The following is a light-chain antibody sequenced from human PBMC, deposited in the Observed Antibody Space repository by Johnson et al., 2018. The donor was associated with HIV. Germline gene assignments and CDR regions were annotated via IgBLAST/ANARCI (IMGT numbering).Light chain of an antibody. CDR2: DSY. V-gene: IGLV1-51*01. CDR1: SSNIGNNY. J-gene: IGLJ1*01. CDR3: GTWNSRLSVGHV. Sequence: QSVLTQPPSVSAAPGQKVTISCSGSSSNIGNNYVSWYQQLPGTAPKLLIYDSYKRPSGIPDRISGSKSGTSATLGITGLQSGDEADYYCGTWNSRLSVGHVFGTGTKVTVL.